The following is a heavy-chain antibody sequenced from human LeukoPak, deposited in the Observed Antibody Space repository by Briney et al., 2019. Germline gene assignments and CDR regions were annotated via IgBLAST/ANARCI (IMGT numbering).Heavy chain of an antibody. J-gene: IGHJ6*04. Sequence: PGGSLRLSCAASGFTFSSMNWVRQAPAKGLELVSSINISHSYIYYSDSVNSRFTISTDNAKNSLYLQMNSLRAEDTAVYYCARDSIVVVPVGMGVYYYYGMYVWGKGATVTVSS. CDR3: ARDSIVVVPVGMGVYYYYGMYV. V-gene: IGHV3-21*01. CDR1: GFTFSS. D-gene: IGHD2-2*01. CDR2: INISHSYI.